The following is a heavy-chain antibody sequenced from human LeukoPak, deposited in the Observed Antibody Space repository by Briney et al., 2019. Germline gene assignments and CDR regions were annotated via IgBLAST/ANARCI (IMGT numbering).Heavy chain of an antibody. CDR3: ARDGTCSIPSCLRGDYYYMDA. CDR1: GGSISGGTYY. D-gene: IGHD2-2*01. CDR2: IYTSGST. V-gene: IGHV4-61*02. J-gene: IGHJ6*03. Sequence: SQTLSLTCTVSGGSISGGTYYWSWIRQPAGKGLEWIGRIYTSGSTNYHPSLKSRVTISVDTSKNQFSLKLSSVTAADTAVYYCARDGTCSIPSCLRGDYYYMDAWGKGTTVTVSS.